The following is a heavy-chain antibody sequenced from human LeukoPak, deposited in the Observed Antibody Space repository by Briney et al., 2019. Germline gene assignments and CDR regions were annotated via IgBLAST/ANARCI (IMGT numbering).Heavy chain of an antibody. J-gene: IGHJ4*02. CDR2: INWNGGST. V-gene: IGHV3-20*04. CDR3: ARTDYYDSSGYFYFDY. Sequence: PGGSLRLSCAASGFTFNDYGMSWVRQAPRKGLEWVSGINWNGGSTGYADSVKGRFTISRDNSKNTLYLQMNSLRAEDTAVYYCARTDYYDSSGYFYFDYWGQGTLVTVSS. CDR1: GFTFNDYG. D-gene: IGHD3-22*01.